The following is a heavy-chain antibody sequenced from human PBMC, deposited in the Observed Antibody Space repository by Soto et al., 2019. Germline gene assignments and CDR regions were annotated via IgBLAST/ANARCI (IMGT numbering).Heavy chain of an antibody. Sequence: GESLKISCEGSGYSFTSYWIAWVRQMPGKGLEWMGIIYPGDSDTRYSPSFQGQVTISADKSIRTVYLQWSSLKASDTAMYYCERLECTFYKTRDVWGQGTTVTVSS. CDR2: IYPGDSDT. V-gene: IGHV5-51*01. CDR3: ERLECTFYKTRDV. CDR1: GYSFTSYW. D-gene: IGHD3-10*01. J-gene: IGHJ6*02.